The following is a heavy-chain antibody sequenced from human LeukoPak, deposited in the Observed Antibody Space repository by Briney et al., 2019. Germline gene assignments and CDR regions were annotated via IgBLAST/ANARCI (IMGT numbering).Heavy chain of an antibody. CDR1: GFTFSSYW. Sequence: GGSLRLSCAASGFTFSSYWMHWVRQAPGKGVVWVSRISTDGSSAIYADSVKGRFTISRDNAKNTLYLQMNSLRAEDTAVYYCARVNVCPRCHFDYWGQGTLVTVSS. CDR3: ARVNVCPRCHFDY. V-gene: IGHV3-74*01. CDR2: ISTDGSSA. D-gene: IGHD3-16*01. J-gene: IGHJ4*02.